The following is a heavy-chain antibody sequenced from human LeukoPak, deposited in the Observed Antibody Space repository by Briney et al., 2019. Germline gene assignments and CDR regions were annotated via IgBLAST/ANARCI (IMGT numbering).Heavy chain of an antibody. J-gene: IGHJ4*02. CDR3: ARGTEYWIAVAGFDY. V-gene: IGHV1-8*01. Sequence: ASVKVSCKASGYTFTSYGINWVRQATGRGLEWMGWMNPNSGNTGYAQKFQGRVTMTRNTSISTAYMELSSLRSEDTAVYYCARGTEYWIAVAGFDYWGQGTLVTVSS. CDR1: GYTFTSYG. CDR2: MNPNSGNT. D-gene: IGHD6-19*01.